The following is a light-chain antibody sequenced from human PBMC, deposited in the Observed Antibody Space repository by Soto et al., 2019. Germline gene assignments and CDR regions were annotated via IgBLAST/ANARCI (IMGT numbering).Light chain of an antibody. Sequence: QSVLTQPASVSGSPGQSITISCTGTSSDIGGYNYVSWYQQHPGKAPKLMIYEVSHRPSGVSNRFSGSKSGNTASLTISGLQAEDEADYYCISYTSSNTLEVFGGGTKVTVL. CDR2: EVS. CDR1: SSDIGGYNY. CDR3: ISYTSSNTLEV. V-gene: IGLV2-14*01. J-gene: IGLJ3*02.